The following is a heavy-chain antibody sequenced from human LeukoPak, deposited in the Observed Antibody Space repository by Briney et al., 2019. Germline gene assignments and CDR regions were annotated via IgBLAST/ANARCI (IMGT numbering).Heavy chain of an antibody. Sequence: GGSLRLSCAASGFTFSSYWMHWVRQAPGKGLVWVSRINSDGSSTSYADSVKGRFTISRDNAKNTLYLQMNSLRAEDTAVYYCARVMADIVVVPAAMLYYYYYMHVWRKETTVSLSS. V-gene: IGHV3-74*01. CDR1: GFTFSSYW. J-gene: IGHJ6*03. D-gene: IGHD2-2*01. CDR3: ARVMADIVVVPAAMLYYYYYMHV. CDR2: INSDGSST.